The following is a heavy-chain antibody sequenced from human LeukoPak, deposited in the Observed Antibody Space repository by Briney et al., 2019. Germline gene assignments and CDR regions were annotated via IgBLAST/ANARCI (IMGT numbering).Heavy chain of an antibody. CDR3: ARSRGSSGSYPFDY. D-gene: IGHD1-26*01. V-gene: IGHV3-48*01. J-gene: IGHJ4*02. Sequence: GGSLRLSCAASGFTFSRYSMNWVRQAPGKGLEWVSYISSSSSTIYYAGSVKGRFTISRDNAKNSLFLQMNSLRAEDTAVYYCARSRGSSGSYPFDYWGQGTLVTVSS. CDR2: ISSSSSTI. CDR1: GFTFSRYS.